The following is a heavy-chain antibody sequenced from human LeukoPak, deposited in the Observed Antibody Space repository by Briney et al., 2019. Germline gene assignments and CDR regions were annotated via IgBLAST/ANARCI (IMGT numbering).Heavy chain of an antibody. D-gene: IGHD4-23*01. CDR3: ARGDYGGNSELDY. Sequence: GGSLRLSCAASGFTFSSYGMHWVRQAPGKGLEWVAFIRYDGSNKYYADSVKGRFTISRDNSKNTLYLQMNSLRAEDTAVYYCARGDYGGNSELDYWGQGTLVTVSS. CDR1: GFTFSSYG. CDR2: IRYDGSNK. J-gene: IGHJ4*02. V-gene: IGHV3-30*02.